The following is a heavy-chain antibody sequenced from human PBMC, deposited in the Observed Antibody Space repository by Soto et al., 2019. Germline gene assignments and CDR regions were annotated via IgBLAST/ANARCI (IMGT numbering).Heavy chain of an antibody. J-gene: IGHJ4*02. D-gene: IGHD3-22*01. CDR1: GFSLSTSGLR. CDR2: IDWDDET. Sequence: GSGPTLVNPTQTLTLTCTFSGFSLSTSGLRLTWIRQPPGKALECLARIDWDDETFYRTSLKTRLTVSKDTSKNQVVLTMTNMDPLDTATYYCALGSPLYASSAYYFGHWGPGALVTVSS. V-gene: IGHV2-70*04. CDR3: ALGSPLYASSAYYFGH.